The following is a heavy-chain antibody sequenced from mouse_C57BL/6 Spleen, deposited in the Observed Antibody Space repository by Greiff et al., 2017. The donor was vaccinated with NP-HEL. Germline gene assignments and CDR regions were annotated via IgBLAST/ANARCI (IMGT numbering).Heavy chain of an antibody. CDR2: IWSDGST. Sequence: QVQLKESGPGLVAPSQSLSITCTVSGFPLTSYGVHWVRQPPGKGLEWLVVIWSDGSTTYNSALKSRLSISKDNSKSQVFLKMNSLQTDDTAMYYCARHDRESSGYEAMDYWGQGTSVTVSS. CDR3: ARHDRESSGYEAMDY. D-gene: IGHD3-2*02. J-gene: IGHJ4*01. V-gene: IGHV2-6-1*01. CDR1: GFPLTSYG.